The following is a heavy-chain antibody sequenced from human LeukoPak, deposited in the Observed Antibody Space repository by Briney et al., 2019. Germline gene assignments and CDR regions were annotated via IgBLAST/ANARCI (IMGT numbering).Heavy chain of an antibody. D-gene: IGHD3-10*01. CDR2: IYYSGST. J-gene: IGHJ6*03. Sequence: PSETLSLTCTVSGGSISSSSYYWGWIRQPPGKGLEWIGSIYYSGSTYYNPSLKSRVTISVDTSKNQFSLKLSSVTAADTAVYYCARDNQLLWFGELSIVYYYYYMDVWGKGTTVTVSS. CDR3: ARDNQLLWFGELSIVYYYYYMDV. CDR1: GGSISSSSYY. V-gene: IGHV4-39*07.